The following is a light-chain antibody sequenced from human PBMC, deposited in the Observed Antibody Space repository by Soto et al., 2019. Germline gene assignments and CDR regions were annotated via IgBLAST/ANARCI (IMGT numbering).Light chain of an antibody. CDR1: QSVSSY. CDR3: QHRSNWPRVT. J-gene: IGKJ5*01. CDR2: DAS. Sequence: EIVLTQSPATLSLSPGERATLSCRASQSVSSYLAWYQQKPGQAPRLLIYDASNRATGIPARFSGSGSGTDFTLTISSLEPEDFAVYYCQHRSNWPRVTFGQGKRLETK. V-gene: IGKV3-11*01.